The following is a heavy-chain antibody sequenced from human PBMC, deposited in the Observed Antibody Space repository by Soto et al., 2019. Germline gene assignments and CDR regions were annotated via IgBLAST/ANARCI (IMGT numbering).Heavy chain of an antibody. V-gene: IGHV4-34*01. J-gene: IGHJ5*02. CDR3: ARVWLEVAAAGTNWFDP. CDR1: GGSFSGYY. CDR2: INHSGST. Sequence: QVQLQQWGAGLLKPSETLSLTCAVYGGSFSGYYWSWIRQPPGKGLEWIGEINHSGSTNYTPSLKSRVTISVDTSKNQFSLKLSSVTAADTAVYYCARVWLEVAAAGTNWFDPWGQGTLVTVSS. D-gene: IGHD6-13*01.